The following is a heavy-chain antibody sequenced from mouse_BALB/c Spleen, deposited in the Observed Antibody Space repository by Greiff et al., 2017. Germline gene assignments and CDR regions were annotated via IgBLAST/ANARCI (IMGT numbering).Heavy chain of an antibody. CDR3: ARRTGYGYHYFDY. J-gene: IGHJ2*01. Sequence: EVKVVESGGGLVQPGGSRKLSCAASGFTFSSFGMHWVRQAPEKGLEWVAYISSGSSTIYYADTVKGRFTISRDNPKNTLFLQMTSLRSEDTAMYYCARRTGYGYHYFDYWGQGTTLTVSS. CDR1: GFTFSSFG. V-gene: IGHV5-17*02. CDR2: ISSGSSTI. D-gene: IGHD2-2*01.